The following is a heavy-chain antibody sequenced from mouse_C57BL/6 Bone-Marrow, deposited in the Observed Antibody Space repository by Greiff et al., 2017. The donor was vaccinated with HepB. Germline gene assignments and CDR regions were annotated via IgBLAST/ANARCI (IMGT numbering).Heavy chain of an antibody. Sequence: EVKVVESGGGLVKPGGSLKLSCAASGFTFSDYGMHWVRQAPEKGLEWVAYISSGSSTIYYADTVKGRFTISRDNAKNTLFLQMTSLRSEDTAMYYCARPGWDGGIFFAYWGQGTLVTVSA. J-gene: IGHJ3*01. V-gene: IGHV5-17*01. CDR1: GFTFSDYG. CDR3: ARPGWDGGIFFAY. CDR2: ISSGSSTI. D-gene: IGHD4-1*01.